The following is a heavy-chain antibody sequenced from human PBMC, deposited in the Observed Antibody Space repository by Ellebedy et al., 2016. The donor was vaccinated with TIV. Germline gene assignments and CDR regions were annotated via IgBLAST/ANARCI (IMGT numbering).Heavy chain of an antibody. CDR2: LSFDSAKV. V-gene: IGHV3-30*04. CDR3: ARTRTNWGYSPLLNYYYGLGV. D-gene: IGHD7-27*01. CDR1: GFTFSDYA. J-gene: IGHJ6*02. Sequence: GESLKISCEAAGFTFSDYAMHWVRQAPGKGLEWVALLSFDSAKVSYAESVKGRFTTSRDNSKKTLYLQMDSLRGDDSSVYDCARTRTNWGYSPLLNYYYGLGVWGQGTTVIVSS.